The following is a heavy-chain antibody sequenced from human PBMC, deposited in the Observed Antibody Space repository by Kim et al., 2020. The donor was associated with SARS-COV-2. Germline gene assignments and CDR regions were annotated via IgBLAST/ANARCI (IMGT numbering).Heavy chain of an antibody. Sequence: SETLSLTCTVSGGSISSYYWSWIRQPPGKGLEWIGYIYYSGSTNYNPSLKSRVTISVDTSKNQFSLKLSSVTAADTAVYYCARLDTAMVWGYYFDYWGQGTLVTVSS. CDR3: ARLDTAMVWGYYFDY. J-gene: IGHJ4*02. CDR2: IYYSGST. CDR1: GGSISSYY. D-gene: IGHD5-18*01. V-gene: IGHV4-59*08.